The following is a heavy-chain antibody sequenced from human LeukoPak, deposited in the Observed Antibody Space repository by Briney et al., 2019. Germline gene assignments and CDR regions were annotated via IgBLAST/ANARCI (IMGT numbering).Heavy chain of an antibody. D-gene: IGHD3-10*01. CDR3: ARDPLLRGGSGSYYRTSPHFDY. CDR1: GFTFSSYW. V-gene: IGHV3-74*01. CDR2: INSDGSST. Sequence: GGSLRLSCAASGFTFSSYWMHWVRQAPGKGLVWVSRINSDGSSTSYADSVKGRFTISRDNAKNTLYLQMNSLRAEDTAVYYCARDPLLRGGSGSYYRTSPHFDYWGQGTLVTVSS. J-gene: IGHJ4*02.